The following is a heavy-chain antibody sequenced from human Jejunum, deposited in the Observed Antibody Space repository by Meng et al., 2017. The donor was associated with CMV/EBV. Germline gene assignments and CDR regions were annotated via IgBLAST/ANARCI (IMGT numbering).Heavy chain of an antibody. CDR1: GYPLTTFG. D-gene: IGHD2-15*01. V-gene: IGHV7-4-1*02. CDR2: IDTNTGNP. Sequence: QVRLGQSGAEVKKPGASVEVSCKASGYPLTTFGINWVRQAPGQGLEWMGWIDTNTGNPTYAQGFTGRFVFSLDTSVSTAYLQISSLKAADTAVYYCARLYCSGGSCYTIDYWGQGTLVTVSS. CDR3: ARLYCSGGSCYTIDY. J-gene: IGHJ4*02.